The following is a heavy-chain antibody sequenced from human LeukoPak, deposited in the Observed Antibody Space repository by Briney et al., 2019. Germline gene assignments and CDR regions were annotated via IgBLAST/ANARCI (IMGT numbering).Heavy chain of an antibody. J-gene: IGHJ4*02. CDR3: ARDSAASASDY. CDR1: GFTFSSYS. CDR2: ISSSSSTI. V-gene: IGHV3-48*01. D-gene: IGHD6-25*01. Sequence: GGSLRLSCAASGFTFSSYSMNWVRQAPGKGLEWVSYISSSSSTIYYADSVKGRFTISRDNAKNSLYLQMNSLRAEDTAVYYCARDSAASASDYWGQGTLVTVSS.